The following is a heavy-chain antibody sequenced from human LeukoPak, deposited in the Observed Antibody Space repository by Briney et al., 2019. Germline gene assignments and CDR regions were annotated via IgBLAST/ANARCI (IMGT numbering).Heavy chain of an antibody. D-gene: IGHD6-19*01. CDR2: IYHSGST. CDR3: ARVVGSGWFFWFDP. CDR1: GGSISSGGYS. V-gene: IGHV4-30-2*01. Sequence: SQTLSLTCAVSGGSISSGGYSWSWIRQPPGKGLEWIGYIYHSGSTYYNPSLKSRVTISVDRSKNQFFLKLSSVTAADTAVYYCARVVGSGWFFWFDPWGQGTLVTVSS. J-gene: IGHJ5*02.